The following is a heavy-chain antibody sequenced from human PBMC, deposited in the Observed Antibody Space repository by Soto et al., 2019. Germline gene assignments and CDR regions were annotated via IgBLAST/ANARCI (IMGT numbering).Heavy chain of an antibody. CDR1: GFTFSSFA. CDR2: LTGSGDST. J-gene: IGHJ4*02. D-gene: IGHD4-17*01. CDR3: AKGTAVTTGDMAY. Sequence: EVQLLESGGGLVQPGGSLRLSCAASGFTFSSFAMTWVRQAPGKGLEWVSSLTGSGDSTYYADSVKGRFTISRDHSKNTLYLQMNSLRADDTALYYCAKGTAVTTGDMAYWGQGTLVTVSS. V-gene: IGHV3-23*01.